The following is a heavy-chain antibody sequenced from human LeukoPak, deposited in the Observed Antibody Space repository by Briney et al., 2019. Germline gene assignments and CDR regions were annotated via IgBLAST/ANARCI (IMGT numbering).Heavy chain of an antibody. D-gene: IGHD3-10*01. CDR1: GFTFSSYA. V-gene: IGHV3-30*04. Sequence: GRSLRLPCAASGFTFSSYAMHWVRQAPGKGLEWVAVISYDGSNKYYADSVKGRFTISRDNSQNTLYLQMNSLRAEDTAVYYCARDVRYYGSGTYYNVDYFDYWGQGTLVTVSS. CDR2: ISYDGSNK. J-gene: IGHJ4*02. CDR3: ARDVRYYGSGTYYNVDYFDY.